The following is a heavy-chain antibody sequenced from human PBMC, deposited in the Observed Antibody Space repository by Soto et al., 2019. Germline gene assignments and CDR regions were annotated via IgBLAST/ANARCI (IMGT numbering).Heavy chain of an antibody. V-gene: IGHV4-39*01. CDR3: ATHPPYGPLDH. Sequence: QLQLQESGPGLVKTSGTLSLTCTVSGGSISSSSNHWGWIRQPPGKGLEWIGNIYYSKNTYYNPSLKSRVTISVDTFKNQFSLRLTSVTAADTAVYYCATHPPYGPLDHWGQGTLVTVSS. J-gene: IGHJ4*02. CDR1: GGSISSSSNH. D-gene: IGHD4-17*01. CDR2: IYYSKNT.